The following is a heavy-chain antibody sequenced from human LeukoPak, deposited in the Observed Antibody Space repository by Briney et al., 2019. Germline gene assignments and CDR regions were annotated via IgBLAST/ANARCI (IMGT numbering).Heavy chain of an antibody. V-gene: IGHV4-34*01. CDR2: IYYSGST. D-gene: IGHD6-6*01. CDR1: GGSFSGYY. J-gene: IGHJ6*03. CDR3: ARDARDSSSSRYDVYYYYYMDV. Sequence: PSETLSLTCAVYGGSFSGYYWGWIRQPPGKGLEWIGSIYYSGSTYYNPSLKSRVTISVDTSKNQFSLKLSSVTAADTAVYYCARDARDSSSSRYDVYYYYYMDVWGKGTTVTVSS.